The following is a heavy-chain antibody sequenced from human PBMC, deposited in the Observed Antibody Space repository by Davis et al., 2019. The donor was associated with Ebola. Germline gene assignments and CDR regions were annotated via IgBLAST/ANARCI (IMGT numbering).Heavy chain of an antibody. Sequence: PGGSLRLSCAASGFTFSDYAMNWVRQAPGKGLEWVSIVTAGGGRAFYADSVKGRSTISRDNSKDTLYLQMNSLRAEDTATYYCARYCHYPDCSYFDCWGQGTMVAVSS. CDR3: ARYCHYPDCSYFDC. V-gene: IGHV3-23*01. CDR1: GFTFSDYA. CDR2: VTAGGGRA. D-gene: IGHD2-15*01. J-gene: IGHJ4*02.